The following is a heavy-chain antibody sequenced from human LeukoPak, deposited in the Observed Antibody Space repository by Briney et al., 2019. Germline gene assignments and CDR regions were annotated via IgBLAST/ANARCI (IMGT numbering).Heavy chain of an antibody. CDR3: AKDPIAVADY. CDR2: ISGSGGST. CDR1: GFTCSSAW. Sequence: GGSLRLSCAASGFTCSSAWMSWVRQAPGKGLEWVSAISGSGGSTYYADSVKGRFTISRDNSKNTLYLQMNSLRAEDTAVYYCAKDPIAVADYWGQGTLVTVSS. J-gene: IGHJ4*02. D-gene: IGHD6-19*01. V-gene: IGHV3-23*01.